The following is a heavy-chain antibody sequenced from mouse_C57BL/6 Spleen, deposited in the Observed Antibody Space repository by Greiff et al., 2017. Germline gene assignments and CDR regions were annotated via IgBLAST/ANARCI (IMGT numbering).Heavy chain of an antibody. V-gene: IGHV1-82*01. CDR1: GYAFSSSW. D-gene: IGHD1-1*01. Sequence: QVQLQQSGPELVKPGASVKISCKASGYAFSSSWMNWVKQRPGKGLEWIGRIYPGDGDTNYNGKFKGKATLTADTSSSTAYMQLSSLTSEDSAVYFCARWGYYGSSAYYFDYWGQGTTLSVSS. CDR2: IYPGDGDT. J-gene: IGHJ2*01. CDR3: ARWGYYGSSAYYFDY.